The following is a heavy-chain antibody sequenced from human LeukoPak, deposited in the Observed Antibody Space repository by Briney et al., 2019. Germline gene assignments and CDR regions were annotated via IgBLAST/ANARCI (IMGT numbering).Heavy chain of an antibody. Sequence: PSETLSLTCTVSGGPINNYYWSWIRQPPGKGLEYIGYIYYSGSANYNPSFKSRITISVDTSRNQFSLQLSSVTAADTAVYYCARIHRYCSGGACYVLDNWGQGTLVAVSS. CDR2: IYYSGSA. D-gene: IGHD2-15*01. V-gene: IGHV4-59*01. J-gene: IGHJ4*02. CDR3: ARIHRYCSGGACYVLDN. CDR1: GGPINNYY.